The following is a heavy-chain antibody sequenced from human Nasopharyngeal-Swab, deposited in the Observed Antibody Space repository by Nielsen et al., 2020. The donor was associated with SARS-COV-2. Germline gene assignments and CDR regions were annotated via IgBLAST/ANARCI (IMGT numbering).Heavy chain of an antibody. D-gene: IGHD1-14*01. CDR3: ARGPPEYL. Sequence: WIRQPPGKGLEWVSVIYSGGSTYYADSVKGRFTISRDNSKNTLYLQMNSLRAEDTAVYYSARGPPEYLWGQGTLVTVSS. CDR2: IYSGGST. V-gene: IGHV3-53*01. J-gene: IGHJ4*02.